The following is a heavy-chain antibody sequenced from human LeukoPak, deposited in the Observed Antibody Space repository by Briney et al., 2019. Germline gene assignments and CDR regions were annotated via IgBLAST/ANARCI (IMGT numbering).Heavy chain of an antibody. D-gene: IGHD3-22*01. V-gene: IGHV3-74*01. CDR2: MNNDGTTT. CDR3: AKDGGSGYDSSGYYSEYFQH. J-gene: IGHJ1*01. CDR1: GFTFSSYW. Sequence: GESLRLSCADSGFTFSSYWMHWVRQAPGKGLVSVAFMNNDGTTTTYADSVKGRFTFSRANSKNTLYLQMNSLRAEDTAVYYCAKDGGSGYDSSGYYSEYFQHWGQGTLVTVSS.